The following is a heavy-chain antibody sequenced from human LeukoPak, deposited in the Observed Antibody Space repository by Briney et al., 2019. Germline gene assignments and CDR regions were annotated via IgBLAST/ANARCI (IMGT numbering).Heavy chain of an antibody. CDR3: ARAPNYNGGYLDY. J-gene: IGHJ4*02. CDR2: IIPIFGTA. CDR1: GGTFSSYA. V-gene: IGHV1-69*05. Sequence: SVKVSCKASGGTFSSYAISWVRQAPGQGLEWVGGIIPIFGTANYAQKFQGRVTITTDESTSTAYMELSSLRSEDTAVYYCARAPNYNGGYLDYWGQGTLVTVSS. D-gene: IGHD5-24*01.